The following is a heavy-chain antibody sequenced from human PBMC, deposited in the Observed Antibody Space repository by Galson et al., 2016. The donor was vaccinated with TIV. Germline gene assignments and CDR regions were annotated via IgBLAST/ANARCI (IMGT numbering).Heavy chain of an antibody. CDR2: IYNNGNS. CDR3: ARVLCFYTSGSYSYYYTMDV. CDR1: GRSISSGRYY. D-gene: IGHD2-21*01. J-gene: IGHJ6*02. V-gene: IGHV4-61*10. Sequence: SESLSLTCIVSGRSISSGRYYWSWIRQPAGKGLEWIGYIYNNGNSIYHPSLLSRATISLETSKNQFSLRLNSVTAADTAIYYCARVLCFYTSGSYSYYYTMDVWGQGTTVTVSS.